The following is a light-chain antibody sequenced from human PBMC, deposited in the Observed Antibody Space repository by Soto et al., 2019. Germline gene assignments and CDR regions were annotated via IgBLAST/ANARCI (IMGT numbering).Light chain of an antibody. CDR1: RSLVHSDGNTY. V-gene: IGKV2-24*01. J-gene: IGKJ1*01. CDR2: QVS. CDR3: IQLSHFPRT. Sequence: VLTQTPISSPVTLGQPASISCRSSRSLVHSDGNTYLSWLQQRPGQPPRLLIYQVSNRFSGVTDRFSGSGAGTDFTLKISRVEAQDVGVYSCIQLSHFPRTFGQATTVSIK.